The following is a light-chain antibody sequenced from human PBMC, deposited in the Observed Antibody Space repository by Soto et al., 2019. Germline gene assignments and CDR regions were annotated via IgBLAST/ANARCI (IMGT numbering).Light chain of an antibody. CDR2: KAS. CDR3: QQYNSYSRT. J-gene: IGKJ2*01. CDR1: QSISSG. Sequence: DIQMTQSPSTLSASVGDRVTITCRASQSISSGLAWYQQKPGKAPKLLIYKASSLESGVPSRFSGSGSGTEFTLTISSLQPDDFATYYCQQYNSYSRTFGQGTKLEIK. V-gene: IGKV1-5*03.